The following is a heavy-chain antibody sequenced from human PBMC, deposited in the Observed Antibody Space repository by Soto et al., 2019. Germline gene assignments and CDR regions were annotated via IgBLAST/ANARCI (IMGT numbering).Heavy chain of an antibody. CDR3: ARAGVGSGSYLVGFKYFQH. CDR2: INHSGST. J-gene: IGHJ1*01. CDR1: GGSFSGYY. Sequence: SETLSLTCGVYGGSFSGYYWSWIRQPPGKGLEWIGEINHSGSTNYNPSLKSRVTISVDTSKNQFSLKLSSVTAADTAVYYCARAGVGSGSYLVGFKYFQHWGQGTLVTVSS. V-gene: IGHV4-34*01. D-gene: IGHD1-26*01.